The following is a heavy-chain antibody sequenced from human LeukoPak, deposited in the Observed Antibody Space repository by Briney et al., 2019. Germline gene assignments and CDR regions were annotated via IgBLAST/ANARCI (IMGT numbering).Heavy chain of an antibody. CDR3: AREGGAPGLFDY. Sequence: PSETLSLTCTVSGGSISSYYWRWIRQPPGKGLEWIGYIYYSGSTNYNPSLKSRVTISVDTSKNQFSLKLSSVTAADTAVYYCAREGGAPGLFDYWGQGTLVTVSS. J-gene: IGHJ4*02. CDR1: GGSISSYY. D-gene: IGHD3-16*01. CDR2: IYYSGST. V-gene: IGHV4-59*01.